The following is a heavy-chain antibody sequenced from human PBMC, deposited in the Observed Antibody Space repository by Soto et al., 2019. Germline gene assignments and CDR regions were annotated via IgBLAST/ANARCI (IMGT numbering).Heavy chain of an antibody. D-gene: IGHD6-13*01. CDR3: ARNMGGIAAVDAFDI. J-gene: IGHJ3*02. CDR1: GYSFTSYW. V-gene: IGHV5-51*01. CDR2: IYPGDSDT. Sequence: GESLKISCKGSGYSFTSYWIGWVRQMPGKGLEWMGIIYPGDSDTRYSPSFQGQVTISADKSISTAYLQWSSLKASDTAMYYCARNMGGIAAVDAFDIWGQGTMVTVSS.